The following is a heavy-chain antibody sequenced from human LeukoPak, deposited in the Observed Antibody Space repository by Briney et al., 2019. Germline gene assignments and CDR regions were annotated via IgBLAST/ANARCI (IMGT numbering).Heavy chain of an antibody. Sequence: KPSETLSLTCTVSGGSINSTNNYWGWVRQPPGKGLEWIGTIFYSGSTYYNPSLKSRVTISGDTSKNQFSLKLSSVTAADTAVYYCARHIGFDAFDIGGQGTMVTVSS. CDR2: IFYSGST. J-gene: IGHJ3*02. CDR3: ARHIGFDAFDI. D-gene: IGHD3-10*01. V-gene: IGHV4-39*01. CDR1: GGSINSTNNY.